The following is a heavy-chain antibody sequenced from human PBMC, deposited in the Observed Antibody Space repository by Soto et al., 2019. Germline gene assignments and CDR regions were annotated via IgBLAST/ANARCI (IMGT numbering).Heavy chain of an antibody. D-gene: IGHD6-13*01. CDR3: AGGQMSPLTLGAAVAIVVMDV. Sequence: QVQLVESGGGVVQPGRSLRLSCAAPGFNFTNYGMHWVRQAPGKGLEWLAVLWNDGNGYYYANSVKGRFTISRDNSRNTLFLQKSGLRAGASAGYYCAGGQMSPLTLGAAVAIVVMDVLSQGSTVSVS. J-gene: IGHJ6*02. V-gene: IGHV3-33*01. CDR2: LWNDGNGY. CDR1: GFNFTNYG.